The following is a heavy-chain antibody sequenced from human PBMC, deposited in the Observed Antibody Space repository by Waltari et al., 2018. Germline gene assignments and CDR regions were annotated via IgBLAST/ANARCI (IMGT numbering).Heavy chain of an antibody. Sequence: EVQLVESGGGLVQPGGSLRLSCAASGFTFSSYSMNWVRQAPGKGLEWVSYISSSSTIYYADSEKGRFTISRDNAKNSLYRQMNSLRAEDTAVYYCARGGYSGYGGDYWGQGTLVTVSS. CDR3: ARGGYSGYGGDY. CDR2: ISSSSTI. CDR1: GFTFSSYS. D-gene: IGHD5-12*01. V-gene: IGHV3-48*04. J-gene: IGHJ4*02.